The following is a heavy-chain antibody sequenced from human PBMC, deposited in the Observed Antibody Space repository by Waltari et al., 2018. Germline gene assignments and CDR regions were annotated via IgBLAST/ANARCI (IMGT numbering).Heavy chain of an antibody. CDR1: GFTFSSYW. CDR2: IKQDGSEK. Sequence: EVQLVESGGGLVQPGGSLRLSCAASGFTFSSYWMSWVRQAPGKGLEWVANIKQDGSEKYYVDSVKGRFTISRDNAKNSLYLQMNSLRAEDAAVYYCARDSSSSWFDYWGQGTLVTVSS. D-gene: IGHD6-13*01. CDR3: ARDSSSSWFDY. V-gene: IGHV3-7*01. J-gene: IGHJ4*02.